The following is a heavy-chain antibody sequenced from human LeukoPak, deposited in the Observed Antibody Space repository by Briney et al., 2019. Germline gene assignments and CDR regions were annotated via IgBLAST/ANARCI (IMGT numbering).Heavy chain of an antibody. CDR2: MNPNSGNT. J-gene: IGHJ4*02. CDR1: GYTFTSYD. D-gene: IGHD5-18*01. V-gene: IGHV1-8*03. CDR3: ARLPRVELWSDFDY. Sequence: ASVKVSCKASGYTFTSYDINWVRQATGQGLEWMGWMNPNSGNTGYAQKFQGRVTITRNTSISTAYMELSSLRSEDTAVYYCARLPRVELWSDFDYWGQGTLVTVSS.